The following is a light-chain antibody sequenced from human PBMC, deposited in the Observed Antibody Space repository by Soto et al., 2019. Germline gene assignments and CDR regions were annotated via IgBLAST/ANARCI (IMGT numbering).Light chain of an antibody. V-gene: IGLV2-8*01. CDR3: SSYAGSNNFV. Sequence: QSALTQPPSASGAPGQSVTISCTGTSSDVGGYDYVSWYQQHPGKAPKLLIYEVTKLPSGVPDRFSGSKSGNTASLTVSGLQAEDEADYYCSSYAGSNNFVFGAGTKLTVI. CDR1: SSDVGGYDY. CDR2: EVT. J-gene: IGLJ1*01.